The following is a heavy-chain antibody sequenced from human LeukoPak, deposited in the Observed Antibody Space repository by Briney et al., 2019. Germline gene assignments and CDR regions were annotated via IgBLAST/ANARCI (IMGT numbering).Heavy chain of an antibody. J-gene: IGHJ5*02. CDR1: GGTFSTFP. CDR3: ARVPPYCPTTSCYAPFDH. V-gene: IGHV1-69*01. D-gene: IGHD2-2*01. CDR2: IIPIFGVT. Sequence: SVKVSCKATGGTFSTFPVSWVRQAPGQGLEWVGGIIPIFGVTTYAQAFQDRVTITADESTGTAHMELSSLTSDDTAVYYCARVPPYCPTTSCYAPFDHWGQGTLVTVSS.